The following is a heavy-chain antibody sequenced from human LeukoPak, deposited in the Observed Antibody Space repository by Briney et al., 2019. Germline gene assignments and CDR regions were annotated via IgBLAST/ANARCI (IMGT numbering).Heavy chain of an antibody. Sequence: TGGSLRLSCAASGFTFSSYWMSWVRQAPGKGLEWVANIKQDGSEKYYVDSVKGRFTISRDNSKNTLYLQMNSLRAEDTAVYYCASHYSSSWYLGGYFQHWGQGTLVTVSS. CDR3: ASHYSSSWYLGGYFQH. CDR1: GFTFSSYW. V-gene: IGHV3-7*03. J-gene: IGHJ1*01. CDR2: IKQDGSEK. D-gene: IGHD6-13*01.